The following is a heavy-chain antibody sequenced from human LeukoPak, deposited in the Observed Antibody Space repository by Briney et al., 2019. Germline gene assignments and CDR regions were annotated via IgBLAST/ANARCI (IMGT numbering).Heavy chain of an antibody. CDR3: ARHGPLSVTGRLMDV. CDR1: GYIFSIYW. CDR2: VYPGNSDT. V-gene: IGHV5-51*01. D-gene: IGHD6-19*01. J-gene: IGHJ6*02. Sequence: PGESLKISCQASGYIFSIYWIGWVRQMPGKGLEWMGIVYPGNSDTKYNPSFQGHVTISADRSMNTAYLEWSSLKASDTAMYYCARHGPLSVTGRLMDVWGQGTAVTVSS.